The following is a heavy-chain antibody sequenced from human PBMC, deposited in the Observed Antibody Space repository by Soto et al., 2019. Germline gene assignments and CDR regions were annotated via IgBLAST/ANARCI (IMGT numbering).Heavy chain of an antibody. Sequence: PGGSLRLSCAASGFTFSSYGMHWVRQAPGKGLEWVAVISYDGSNKYYADSVKGRFTISRDNSKNTLYLQMNSLRAEDTAVYYCAKAQGDFWSGYRDPLDYWGQGTLVTVSS. CDR3: AKAQGDFWSGYRDPLDY. D-gene: IGHD3-3*01. V-gene: IGHV3-30*18. CDR1: GFTFSSYG. CDR2: ISYDGSNK. J-gene: IGHJ4*02.